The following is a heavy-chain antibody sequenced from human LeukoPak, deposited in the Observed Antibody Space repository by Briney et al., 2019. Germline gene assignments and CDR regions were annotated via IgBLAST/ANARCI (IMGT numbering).Heavy chain of an antibody. D-gene: IGHD3-22*01. CDR1: GFTFSSYD. V-gene: IGHV3-13*01. J-gene: IGHJ4*02. CDR2: IGTAGDT. Sequence: GGSLRLSCAASGFTFSSYDMHWVRQATGKGLEWVSAIGTAGDTYYPGSVKGRFTISRGNAKNSLYLQMNSLRAGDTAVYYCARAGRYYYDSSGYYVEGFDYWGQGTLVTVSS. CDR3: ARAGRYYYDSSGYYVEGFDY.